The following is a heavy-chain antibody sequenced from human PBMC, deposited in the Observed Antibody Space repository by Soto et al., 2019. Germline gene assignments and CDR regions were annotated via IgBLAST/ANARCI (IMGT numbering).Heavy chain of an antibody. J-gene: IGHJ4*02. CDR2: IKKDGTEK. CDR1: GFTFSGYW. CDR3: ARGPSYSDYSNDWFFDS. Sequence: EVQLVESGGGFVKPGGSLRLACAASGFTFSGYWMTWVRQAPGKGLEGVADIKKDGTEKYYVDSVKGRFTISRDNDKKSVYLQMNGLTVEDTAVYRCARGPSYSDYSNDWFFDSWGQGALVTVSS. D-gene: IGHD3-9*01. V-gene: IGHV3-7*03.